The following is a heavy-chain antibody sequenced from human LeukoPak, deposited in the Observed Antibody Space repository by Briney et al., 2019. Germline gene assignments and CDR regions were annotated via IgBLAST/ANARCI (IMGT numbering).Heavy chain of an antibody. CDR2: IYSGGST. CDR3: ARDHYGGLDY. Sequence: GGSLRLSCAASGFTVSDNYMNWVRQAPGKGLEWVSVIYSGGSTNYADSVKGRFTISRDNRKNTPYLQMNSLRAEDTAIYYCARDHYGGLDYWGQGTLVTVSS. V-gene: IGHV3-53*01. D-gene: IGHD3-10*01. CDR1: GFTVSDNY. J-gene: IGHJ4*02.